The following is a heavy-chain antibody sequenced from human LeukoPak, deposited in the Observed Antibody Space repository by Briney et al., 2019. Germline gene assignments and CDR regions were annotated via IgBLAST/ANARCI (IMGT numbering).Heavy chain of an antibody. J-gene: IGHJ3*02. CDR2: TYYRSKWYN. CDR1: GDSVSSNSAA. V-gene: IGHV6-1*01. Sequence: SQTLSLTCAISGDSVSSNSAAWNWIRQSPSRGLEWLGRTYYRSKWYNDYAVSVKSRITINPDTSKNQFSLQLNSVTPEDTAVYYCARELTYCGGDCYIPEVAFDIWGQGTMVTVSS. CDR3: ARELTYCGGDCYIPEVAFDI. D-gene: IGHD2-21*02.